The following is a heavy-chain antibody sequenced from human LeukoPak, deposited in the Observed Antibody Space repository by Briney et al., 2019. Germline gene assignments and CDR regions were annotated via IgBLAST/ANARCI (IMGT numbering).Heavy chain of an antibody. J-gene: IGHJ3*02. CDR3: ARASKAYYDFWSGHRDAFDI. Sequence: PGGSLRLSCAASGFTFSSYSMTWVRQAPGKGLEWVSSISSSSSYIYYADSVKGRFTISRDNAKNSLYLQMNSLRAEDTAVYYCARASKAYYDFWSGHRDAFDIWGQGTMVTVSS. CDR1: GFTFSSYS. CDR2: ISSSSSYI. D-gene: IGHD3-3*01. V-gene: IGHV3-21*01.